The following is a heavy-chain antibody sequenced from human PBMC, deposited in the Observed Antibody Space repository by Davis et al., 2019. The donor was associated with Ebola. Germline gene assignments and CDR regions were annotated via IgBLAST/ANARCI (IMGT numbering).Heavy chain of an antibody. Sequence: LKISCAASGFTFRSYWMGWVRQAPGKGLEWVSSISSSSSYIYYADSVKGRFTISRDNAKNSLYLQMNSLRAEDTAVYYCARDTGVYYDFWRGYAPFDYWGQGTLVTVSS. CDR1: GFTFRSYW. CDR3: ARDTGVYYDFWRGYAPFDY. D-gene: IGHD3-3*01. V-gene: IGHV3-21*01. CDR2: ISSSSSYI. J-gene: IGHJ4*02.